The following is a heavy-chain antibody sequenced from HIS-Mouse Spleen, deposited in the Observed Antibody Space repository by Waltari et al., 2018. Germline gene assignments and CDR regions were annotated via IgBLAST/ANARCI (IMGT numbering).Heavy chain of an antibody. CDR1: GGSISSYY. CDR3: ARDFHDFWSGYYGGDKKHDAFDI. Sequence: QVQLQESGPGLVKPSETLSLTCTVSGGSISSYYWSWIRQPAGKGLVWIGRIYTRGSTNYNPSLKSRVTMSVDTSKNQFSLKLSSVTAADTAVYYCARDFHDFWSGYYGGDKKHDAFDIWGQGTMVTVSS. CDR2: IYTRGST. J-gene: IGHJ3*02. D-gene: IGHD3-3*01. V-gene: IGHV4-4*07.